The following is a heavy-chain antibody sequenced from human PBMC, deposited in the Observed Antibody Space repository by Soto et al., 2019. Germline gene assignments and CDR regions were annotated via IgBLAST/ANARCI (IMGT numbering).Heavy chain of an antibody. CDR2: IYHSGST. Sequence: QVQLQESGPGLVKPSGTLSLTCAVSSGSISSSNWWSWVRQPPGKGLEWIGEIYHSGSTNYNPSLKSRVTVSVDKSKNQFSLKLSSVTAADTAVYYCARVSPRYFDPQRAFDIWGQGTMVTVSS. D-gene: IGHD3-9*01. CDR1: SGSISSSNW. V-gene: IGHV4-4*02. J-gene: IGHJ3*02. CDR3: ARVSPRYFDPQRAFDI.